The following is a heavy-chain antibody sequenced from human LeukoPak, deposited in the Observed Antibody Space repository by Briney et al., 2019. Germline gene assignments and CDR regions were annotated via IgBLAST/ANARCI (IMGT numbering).Heavy chain of an antibody. D-gene: IGHD4/OR15-4a*01. CDR3: ARGPMTIISI. CDR2: ISSSSYI. CDR1: GFIFSSFG. Sequence: GGSLRLSCAASGFIFSSFGMNWVRQAPGKGLEWVSSISSSSYIYYADSVKGRFTISRDNAKNSLYLQMNSLRAEDTAVYYCARGPMTIISIGGQGTLVTVSS. V-gene: IGHV3-21*01. J-gene: IGHJ4*02.